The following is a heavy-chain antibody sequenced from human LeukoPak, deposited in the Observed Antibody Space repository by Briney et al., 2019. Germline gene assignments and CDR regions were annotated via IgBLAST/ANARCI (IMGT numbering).Heavy chain of an antibody. J-gene: IGHJ4*02. D-gene: IGHD1-26*01. CDR1: GFTFSSYA. V-gene: IGHV3-23*01. CDR2: ISGSGGST. Sequence: GGSLRLSRAASGFTFSSYAMSWVRQAPGKGLEWVSAISGSGGSTYYADSVKGRFTISRDNSKNTLYLQMNSLRAEDTAVYYCAKVWDSTLVGATTNYWGQGTLVTVSS. CDR3: AKVWDSTLVGATTNY.